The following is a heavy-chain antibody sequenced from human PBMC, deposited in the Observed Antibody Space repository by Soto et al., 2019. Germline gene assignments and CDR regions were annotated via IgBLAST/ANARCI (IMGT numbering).Heavy chain of an antibody. J-gene: IGHJ4*02. CDR2: IAHDGTYK. CDR3: APLGVGVPGFEF. Sequence: QVQLVESGGGVVQPGRSLRLSCAASGFSFSNYGLHWVRQAPGKGREWLAFIAHDGTYKSYANSVRGRFIISRDNSNNKLYLQMAGLRADDTAVYYCAPLGVGVPGFEFWGQGTLVTVSS. D-gene: IGHD1-26*01. CDR1: GFSFSNYG. V-gene: IGHV3-30*03.